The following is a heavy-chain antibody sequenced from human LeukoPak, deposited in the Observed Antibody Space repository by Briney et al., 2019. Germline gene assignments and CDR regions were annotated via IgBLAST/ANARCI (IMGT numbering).Heavy chain of an antibody. J-gene: IGHJ3*02. V-gene: IGHV1-2*02. CDR2: INPNSGGT. Sequence: ASVKVSCRASGYTFTGYYMHWVRRAPGQGLEWMGWINPNSGGTNYAQKFQGRVTMTRDTSISTAYMELSRLRSDDTAVYCCARVSSRTARGAFDIWGQGTMVTVSS. CDR1: GYTFTGYY. D-gene: IGHD2-21*02. CDR3: ARVSSRTARGAFDI.